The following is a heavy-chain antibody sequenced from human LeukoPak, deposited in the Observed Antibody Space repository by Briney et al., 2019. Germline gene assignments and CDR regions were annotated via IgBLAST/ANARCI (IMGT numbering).Heavy chain of an antibody. Sequence: GGSLRLSRAASGFTFSSYSMNWVRQAPGKGLEWVSYISSSSSTIYYADSVKGRFTISRDNAKNSLYLQMNSLRAEDTAVYYCARSGKWELILFDYWGQGTLVTVSS. CDR2: ISSSSSTI. J-gene: IGHJ4*02. D-gene: IGHD1-26*01. CDR3: ARSGKWELILFDY. CDR1: GFTFSSYS. V-gene: IGHV3-48*01.